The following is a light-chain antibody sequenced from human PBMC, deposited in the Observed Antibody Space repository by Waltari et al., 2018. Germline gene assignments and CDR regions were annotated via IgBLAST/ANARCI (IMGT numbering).Light chain of an antibody. CDR2: AAS. V-gene: IGKV1-39*01. J-gene: IGKJ3*01. CDR1: QSIHTY. Sequence: DVQMTQSPSSLSASVGDRVTITCRASQSIHTYFNWYQQKRGKAPNLMIYAASTLQSGVPSRFSGSGSETDFTLTISSLQPEDFATYYCQESYNAPRTFGLGTKVDIK. CDR3: QESYNAPRT.